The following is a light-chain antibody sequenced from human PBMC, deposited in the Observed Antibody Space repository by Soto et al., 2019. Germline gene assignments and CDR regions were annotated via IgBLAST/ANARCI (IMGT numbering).Light chain of an antibody. V-gene: IGLV8-61*01. J-gene: IGLJ2*01. Sequence: QTVVTQEPSFSVSPGGTVTLTCGLSSGSVSTSYYPSWYQQTPGQAPRTLIYNTYTRSSGVPDRFSASIPGDKAALTITGAQADDESDYYCVLYMGSGISVFGGGTKVTVL. CDR3: VLYMGSGISV. CDR1: SGSVSTSYY. CDR2: NTY.